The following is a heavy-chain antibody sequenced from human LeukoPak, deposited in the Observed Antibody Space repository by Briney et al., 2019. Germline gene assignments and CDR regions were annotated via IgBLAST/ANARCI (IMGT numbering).Heavy chain of an antibody. CDR2: LIPIFGTA. D-gene: IGHD3-10*01. V-gene: IGHV1-69*05. CDR1: GGTFSSYA. J-gene: IGHJ6*03. CDR3: ATGRPEYYGSGSYGYYYYMDV. Sequence: ASVKVSCKASGGTFSSYAISWVRQAPGQGLEWMGRLIPIFGTANYAQKFQGRVTITTDESTSTAYMELSSLRSEDTAVYYCATGRPEYYGSGSYGYYYYMDVWGKGTTVTVSS.